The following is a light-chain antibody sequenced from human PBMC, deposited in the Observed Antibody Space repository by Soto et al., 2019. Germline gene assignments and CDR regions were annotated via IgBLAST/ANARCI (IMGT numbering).Light chain of an antibody. CDR2: TAS. V-gene: IGKV1-27*01. J-gene: IGKJ1*01. CDR1: QGIGNN. CDR3: QKYDSVPWS. Sequence: DIQMTQSPSSLSSSVGDRVTITCRASQGIGNNFAWYQQKPGKVPKVLIYTASTLHSGVPYRFSGSGSGTDFTLTINCLQPEDVATYCCQKYDSVPWSVGQGTRVEI.